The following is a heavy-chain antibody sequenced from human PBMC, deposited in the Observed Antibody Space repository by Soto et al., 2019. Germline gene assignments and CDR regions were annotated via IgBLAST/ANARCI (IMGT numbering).Heavy chain of an antibody. D-gene: IGHD3-3*01. CDR3: ARNYDFWSGYPYYYDYYMDV. V-gene: IGHV4-59*01. CDR1: GGSISSYY. J-gene: IGHJ6*03. Sequence: PSETLSLSCTVSGGSISSYYWIWFRQPPGKGLEWIGYIYYSGSTNYNPSLKSRVTISVDTSKNQFSLKLSSVAAADTAVYYCARNYDFWSGYPYYYDYYMDVWGKGTTVTVSS. CDR2: IYYSGST.